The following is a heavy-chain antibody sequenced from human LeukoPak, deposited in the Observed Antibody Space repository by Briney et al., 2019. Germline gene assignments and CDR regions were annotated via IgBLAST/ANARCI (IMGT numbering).Heavy chain of an antibody. CDR3: ARETPAFDY. CDR2: ISSSGSTT. V-gene: IGHV3-23*01. Sequence: GASLRLSCVDSGFTFSSFAMSWVRQAPGRGLEWVSTISSSGSTTYYIDSVKGRFTTSRDNSRNTLYLQLNSLRGEDTAVYYCARETPAFDYWGQGTLVTVS. D-gene: IGHD4-23*01. CDR1: GFTFSSFA. J-gene: IGHJ4*02.